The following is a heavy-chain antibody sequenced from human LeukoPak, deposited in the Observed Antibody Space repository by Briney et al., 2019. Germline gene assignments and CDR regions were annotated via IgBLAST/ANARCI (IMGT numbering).Heavy chain of an antibody. J-gene: IGHJ4*02. Sequence: GGSLRLSCAASGFTVSSNYMSWVRQAPGRGLEWVSVIYSGGSTYYADSVKGRFTISRDNSKNTLYLQMNSLRAEDTAVYYCARGPYYYDSSGLHYWGQGTLVTVSS. V-gene: IGHV3-53*01. CDR2: IYSGGST. D-gene: IGHD3-22*01. CDR1: GFTVSSNY. CDR3: ARGPYYYDSSGLHY.